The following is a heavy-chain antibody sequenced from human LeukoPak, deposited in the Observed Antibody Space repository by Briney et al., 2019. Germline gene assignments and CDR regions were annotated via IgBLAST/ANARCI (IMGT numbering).Heavy chain of an antibody. V-gene: IGHV1-2*02. CDR1: GYTFTAFY. J-gene: IGHJ5*02. D-gene: IGHD3-10*01. CDR2: IDPNSGGT. Sequence: ASVKVSCKVSGYTFTAFYLHWVRQAPGQGLEWMGWIDPNSGGTKSAQKFQGRFTMTRDTSISTVYMELHTLTSDDTAVYFCARDPSIHYYTDLWGQGTLVIVSS. CDR3: ARDPSIHYYTDL.